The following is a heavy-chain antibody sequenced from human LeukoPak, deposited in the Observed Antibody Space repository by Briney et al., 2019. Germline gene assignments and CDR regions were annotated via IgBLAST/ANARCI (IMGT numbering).Heavy chain of an antibody. Sequence: PWGSLRLSCAASGFTFSSYGMHWVRQAPGKGLEWVAIISYDGSNNYNAESVKGRFTICRDNSKTTLCLQMNSLTAEDTAVYYCAKSAGYYGSAALGYWGHGTLVTASS. J-gene: IGHJ4*01. V-gene: IGHV3-30*18. D-gene: IGHD3-10*01. CDR3: AKSAGYYGSAALGY. CDR2: ISYDGSNN. CDR1: GFTFSSYG.